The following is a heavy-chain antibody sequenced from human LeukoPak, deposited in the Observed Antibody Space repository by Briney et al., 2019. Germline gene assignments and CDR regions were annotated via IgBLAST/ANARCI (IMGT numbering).Heavy chain of an antibody. CDR3: ARGWSYYCDY. CDR2: INHSGST. J-gene: IGHJ4*02. CDR1: GGSFSGYY. D-gene: IGHD1-26*01. Sequence: PSETLSLTCAVYGGSFSGYYWSWIRQPPGKGLEWIGEINHSGSTNYNPSLKSRVTISVGTSKNQFSLKLSSVTAADTAVYYCARGWSYYCDYWGQGTLVTVSS. V-gene: IGHV4-34*01.